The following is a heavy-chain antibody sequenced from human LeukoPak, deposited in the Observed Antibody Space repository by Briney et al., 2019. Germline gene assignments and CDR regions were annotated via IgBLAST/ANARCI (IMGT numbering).Heavy chain of an antibody. CDR1: GYSFTSYW. Sequence: GESLKISCKGSGYSFTSYWIGWVRQMPGKGLEWMGIIYPGDSDTRYSPSFQGQVTISADKSISTAYLQWSSLKASDTAMYYCARHSYYDGSGYYYLDYWGQGTLVTVSS. CDR2: IYPGDSDT. CDR3: ARHSYYDGSGYYYLDY. D-gene: IGHD3-22*01. V-gene: IGHV5-51*01. J-gene: IGHJ4*02.